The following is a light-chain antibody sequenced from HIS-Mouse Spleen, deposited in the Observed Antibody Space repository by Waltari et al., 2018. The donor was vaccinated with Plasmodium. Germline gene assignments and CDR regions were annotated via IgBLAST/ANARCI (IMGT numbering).Light chain of an antibody. J-gene: IGKJ3*01. CDR3: QQRSNWPIT. Sequence: LTQSPATLSLSPVERATICCRASQSVSSYLAWYQQKPGQAPRLLIYDASNRATCIPARFSGSGSGTDFTLTISSLQPEDFAVYYCQQRSNWPITFGPGTKVDIK. V-gene: IGKV3-11*01. CDR2: DAS. CDR1: QSVSSY.